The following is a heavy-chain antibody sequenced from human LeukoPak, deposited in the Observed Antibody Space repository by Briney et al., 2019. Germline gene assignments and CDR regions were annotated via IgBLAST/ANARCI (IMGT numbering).Heavy chain of an antibody. V-gene: IGHV3-30*09. D-gene: IGHD2-2*02. CDR3: ARANTPFADY. CDR2: ISYGGSNK. Sequence: PGGSLRLSCAASGFTFSSYAMHWVRQAPGKGLEWVAVISYGGSNKYYADSVKGRFAISRDNSKNTVYLQMNSLRVEDTAVYYCARANTPFADYWGQGTLVTVSS. J-gene: IGHJ4*02. CDR1: GFTFSSYA.